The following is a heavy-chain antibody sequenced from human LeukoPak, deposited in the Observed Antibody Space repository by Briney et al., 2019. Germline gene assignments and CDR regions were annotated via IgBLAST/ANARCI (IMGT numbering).Heavy chain of an antibody. V-gene: IGHV3-33*01. CDR1: GFTFSSYG. CDR2: IRYDGSNK. CDR3: ARDHYDFWGYFDY. D-gene: IGHD3-3*01. J-gene: IGHJ4*02. Sequence: GGSLRLSCAASGFTFSSYGMHWVRQAPGKGLEWVAVIRYDGSNKYYADSVKGRFTISRDNAKNSLYLQMNSLRAEDTAVYYCARDHYDFWGYFDYWGQGTLVTVSS.